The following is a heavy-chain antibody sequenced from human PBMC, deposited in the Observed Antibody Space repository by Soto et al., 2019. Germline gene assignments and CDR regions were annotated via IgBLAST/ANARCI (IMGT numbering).Heavy chain of an antibody. CDR1: GASIYNGGYF. Sequence: QVQLQESGPGLVRPSQTLSLPCSVSGASIYNGGYFWRWLRQSPGKGLEWIGHIHNSGSPYIIPSLKRLVTLSADTAMNQFPLALTSVTAADTAMYYCARVSTTEKVDSWGQGILVTVSS. V-gene: IGHV4-30-4*01. CDR2: IHNSGSP. J-gene: IGHJ4*02. CDR3: ARVSTTEKVDS.